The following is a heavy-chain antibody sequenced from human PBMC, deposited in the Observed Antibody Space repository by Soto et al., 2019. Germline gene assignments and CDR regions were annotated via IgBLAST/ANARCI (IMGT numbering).Heavy chain of an antibody. CDR2: INPSGGST. D-gene: IGHD1-1*01. Sequence: ASVKVSCKASGYTFTSYYMDWVRQAPGQGLEWMGIINPSGGSTSYAQKFQGRVTMTSDTSTSTVYMELSSLRSEDTAVYYCAREDKIHGDDNYGMDVWGQGTTVTVS. CDR1: GYTFTSYY. CDR3: AREDKIHGDDNYGMDV. V-gene: IGHV1-46*01. J-gene: IGHJ6*02.